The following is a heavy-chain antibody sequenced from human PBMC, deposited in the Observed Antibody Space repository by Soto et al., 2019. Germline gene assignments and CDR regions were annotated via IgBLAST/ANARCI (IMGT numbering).Heavy chain of an antibody. V-gene: IGHV3-21*01. D-gene: IGHD3-10*01. CDR1: GFTFSSYS. CDR2: ISSSSSYI. CDR3: ARAPGTMVRGVIITRYWFDP. Sequence: GGSLRLSCAASGFTFSSYSMNWVRQAPGKGLEWVSSISSSSSYIYYADSVKGRFTISRDNAKNSLYLQMNSLRAEDTAVYYCARAPGTMVRGVIITRYWFDPWGQGTLVTVSS. J-gene: IGHJ5*02.